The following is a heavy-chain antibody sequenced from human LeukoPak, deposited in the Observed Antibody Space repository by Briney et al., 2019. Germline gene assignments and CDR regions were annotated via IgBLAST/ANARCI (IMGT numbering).Heavy chain of an antibody. CDR1: GCTFSSYA. V-gene: IGHV3-7*01. D-gene: IGHD2-2*01. Sequence: GGSLRLSCAASGCTFSSYAMSWVRQAPGKGLEWVANTNRDGSEKYYVDSVKGRVTISRDNVMNFLYLQLNSLGVDDTAVYFCARDSASCRGCAFDIWGQGTVVTVSS. J-gene: IGHJ3*02. CDR3: ARDSASCRGCAFDI. CDR2: TNRDGSEK.